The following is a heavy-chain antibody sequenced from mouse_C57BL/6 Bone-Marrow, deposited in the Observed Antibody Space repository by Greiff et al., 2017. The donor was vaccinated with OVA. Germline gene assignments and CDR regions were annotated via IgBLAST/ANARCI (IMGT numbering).Heavy chain of an antibody. V-gene: IGHV1-64*01. CDR1: GYTFTSYW. CDR3: ARGATVRGTYAMDY. J-gene: IGHJ4*01. D-gene: IGHD1-1*01. CDR2: IHPNSGST. Sequence: VQLQQPGAELVKPGASVKLSCKASGYTFTSYWMHWVKQRPGQGLEWIGMIHPNSGSTNYNEKFKSKATLTVDKSSSTAYMQLSSLTSEDSAVYYCARGATVRGTYAMDYWGQGTSVTVSS.